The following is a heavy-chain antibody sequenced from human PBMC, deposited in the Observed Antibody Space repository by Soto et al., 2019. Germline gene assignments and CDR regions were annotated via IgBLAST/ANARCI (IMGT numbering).Heavy chain of an antibody. D-gene: IGHD6-13*01. CDR1: GFTFSSYW. CDR3: ARVCSGSSWSNNWFDL. CDR2: IKQDGSEK. J-gene: IGHJ5*02. Sequence: GSLRLSCAASGFTFSSYWMSWVRQAPGKGLEWVANIKQDGSEKYYVDSVKGRFTISRDNAKNSLHLQMNSLRAEDTAVYYCARVCSGSSWSNNWFDLWGHGTLVTVYS. V-gene: IGHV3-7*03.